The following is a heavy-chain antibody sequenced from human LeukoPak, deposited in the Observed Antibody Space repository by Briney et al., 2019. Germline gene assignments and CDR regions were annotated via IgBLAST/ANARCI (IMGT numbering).Heavy chain of an antibody. D-gene: IGHD2-2*01. CDR1: GYTFTDYY. V-gene: IGHV1-2*02. CDR3: ARGEEEGIVVVPAVPSDY. J-gene: IGHJ4*02. Sequence: GASVKVSCKASGYTFTDYYMHWVRQAPGQGLEWMGWINPNSGGTNYAQKFQGRVTMTRDTSISTAYMELSRLRSDDTAVYYCARGEEEGIVVVPAVPSDYWGQGTLVTVSS. CDR2: INPNSGGT.